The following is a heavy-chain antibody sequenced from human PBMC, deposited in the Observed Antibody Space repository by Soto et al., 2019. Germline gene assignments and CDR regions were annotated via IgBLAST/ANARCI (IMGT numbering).Heavy chain of an antibody. Sequence: GGSLRLSCAASGFTFSSYSMNWVRQAPGKGLEWVSYISSSSSTIYYADSVKGRFTISRDNAKNSVYLQMNSLRAEDTAVYYCSRGRGSQNNWFDPWGQGTLVTVSS. CDR3: SRGRGSQNNWFDP. J-gene: IGHJ5*02. CDR1: GFTFSSYS. V-gene: IGHV3-48*01. D-gene: IGHD3-16*01. CDR2: ISSSSSTI.